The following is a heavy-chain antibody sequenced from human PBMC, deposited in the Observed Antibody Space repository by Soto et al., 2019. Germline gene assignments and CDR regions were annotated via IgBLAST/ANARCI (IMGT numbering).Heavy chain of an antibody. CDR3: ARRDRSGYSYWLDT. CDR2: ISYSGST. V-gene: IGHV4-31*03. Sequence: QVQLQESGPGLVKPSQTLSLTCTVSGGSISDGYYLSWIRQHPGKGLEWIGSISYSGSTSYHPSLKSRLTISVDRSKSQFSLNLSSVTAADTAVYYCARRDRSGYSYWLDTWGQGTLVTVSS. J-gene: IGHJ5*02. D-gene: IGHD3-22*01. CDR1: GGSISDGYY.